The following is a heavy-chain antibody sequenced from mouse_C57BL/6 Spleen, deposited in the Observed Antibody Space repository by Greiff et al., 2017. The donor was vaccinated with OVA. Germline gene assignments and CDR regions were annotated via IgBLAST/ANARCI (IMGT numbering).Heavy chain of an antibody. CDR3: TRSCYYGSIYWYFDV. CDR1: GYTFTDYE. J-gene: IGHJ1*03. D-gene: IGHD1-1*01. Sequence: VQLQESGAELVRPGASVTLSCKASGYTFTDYEMHWVKQTPVHGLEWIGAIDPETGGTAYNQKFKGQAILTADKSSSTAYMELRSLTSEDSAVDYCTRSCYYGSIYWYFDVWGTGTTVTVSS. CDR2: IDPETGGT. V-gene: IGHV1-15*01.